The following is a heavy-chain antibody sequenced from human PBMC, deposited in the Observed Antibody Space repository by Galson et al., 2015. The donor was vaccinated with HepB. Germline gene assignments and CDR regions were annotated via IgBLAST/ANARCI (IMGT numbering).Heavy chain of an antibody. Sequence: LRLSCAASGFTFSDHGIHWVRQAPGKGLEWVAVISSGGGTQYLADSVRGRVTLSRDNPKNTVYLQMNSLGAEDAAVYYCAKEIMVHAGDWYFDLWGRGTLVTVSS. CDR3: AKEIMVHAGDWYFDL. J-gene: IGHJ2*01. D-gene: IGHD2-8*01. CDR2: ISSGGGTQ. CDR1: GFTFSDHG. V-gene: IGHV3-30*18.